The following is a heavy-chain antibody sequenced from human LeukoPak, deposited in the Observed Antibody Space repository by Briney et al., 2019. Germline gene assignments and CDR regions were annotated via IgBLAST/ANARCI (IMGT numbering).Heavy chain of an antibody. Sequence: SETLSLTCSVSGGSISSTIHYWDWIRQPPGKGLEWIGSSYYSGSTYYNQSLKSRVAISLDRSKNQFSLKLSSVTAADTAVYYCARRGGSKFRVANWFDPWGQGTLVTVSS. CDR2: SYYSGST. D-gene: IGHD3-16*01. V-gene: IGHV4-39*07. J-gene: IGHJ5*02. CDR1: GGSISSTIHY. CDR3: ARRGGSKFRVANWFDP.